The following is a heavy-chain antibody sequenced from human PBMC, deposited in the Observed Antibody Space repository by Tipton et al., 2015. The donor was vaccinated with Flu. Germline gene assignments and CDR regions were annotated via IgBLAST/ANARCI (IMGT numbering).Heavy chain of an antibody. D-gene: IGHD4-11*01. CDR2: VSRTGST. Sequence: TLSLTCTVSGVSVSNDDYYWTWVRQHPGKGLEWIGTVSRTGSTIYNPSLMSRVTISIDTSKNQFSLKMKSVTATDMAVYYCARRDYSNYVSDPKSWFDPWGQGTLVAVSS. CDR1: GVSVSNDDYY. CDR3: ARRDYSNYVSDPKSWFDP. J-gene: IGHJ5*02. V-gene: IGHV4-61*08.